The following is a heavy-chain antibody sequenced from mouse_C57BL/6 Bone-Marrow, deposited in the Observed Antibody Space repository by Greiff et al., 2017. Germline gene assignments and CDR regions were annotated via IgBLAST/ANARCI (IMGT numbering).Heavy chain of an antibody. J-gene: IGHJ1*03. D-gene: IGHD2-5*01. CDR3: ARPYYSNYWYFDV. CDR2: IYPGSGST. Sequence: QVHVKQSGAELVKPGASVKMSCKASGYTFTSYWITWVKQRPGQGLEWIGDIYPGSGSTNYNEKFKGKATLTVDTSSSTAYLQLSSLTSEDSAVYYCARPYYSNYWYFDVWGRGTTVTVSS. V-gene: IGHV1-55*01. CDR1: GYTFTSYW.